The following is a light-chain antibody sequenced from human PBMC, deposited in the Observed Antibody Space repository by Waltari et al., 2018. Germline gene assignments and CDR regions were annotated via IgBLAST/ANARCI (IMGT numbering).Light chain of an antibody. Sequence: TQSPSSLSASVGDRVTITCRASQYISNNLNWYQQKPRKAPKLLIYSASSLQSGVPSRFSGSGSGTDFTLTISSLQPEDFATYYCQQSFTTPLFTFGPGTKVDIK. CDR2: SAS. CDR3: QQSFTTPLFT. CDR1: QYISNN. J-gene: IGKJ3*01. V-gene: IGKV1-39*01.